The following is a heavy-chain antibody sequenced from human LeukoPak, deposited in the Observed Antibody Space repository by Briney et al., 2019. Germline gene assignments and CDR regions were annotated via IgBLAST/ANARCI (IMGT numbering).Heavy chain of an antibody. D-gene: IGHD3-3*01. CDR3: ARVFWSGYYRGHFDY. CDR1: GGSFSGYY. Sequence: PSETLSLTCAVYGGSFSGYYWSWIRQPPGKGLEWIGEINHSGSTNYNPSLKSRVTISVDTSKNQFSLKLSSVTAADTAVYYCARVFWSGYYRGHFDYWGQGTLVTVSS. CDR2: INHSGST. V-gene: IGHV4-34*01. J-gene: IGHJ4*02.